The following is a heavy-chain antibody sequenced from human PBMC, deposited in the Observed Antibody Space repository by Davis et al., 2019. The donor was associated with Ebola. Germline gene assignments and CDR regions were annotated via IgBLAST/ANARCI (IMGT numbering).Heavy chain of an antibody. J-gene: IGHJ2*01. CDR2: ISSSSSTI. D-gene: IGHD1-14*01. Sequence: GGSLRLSCAASGFIFRSYSMNWVRQAPGKGLEWVSYISSSSSTIYYADSVKGRFTISRDNAKNSLYLQMNSLRDEDTAVYYCARDLPGGDWYFDLWGRGTLVTVSS. V-gene: IGHV3-48*02. CDR1: GFIFRSYS. CDR3: ARDLPGGDWYFDL.